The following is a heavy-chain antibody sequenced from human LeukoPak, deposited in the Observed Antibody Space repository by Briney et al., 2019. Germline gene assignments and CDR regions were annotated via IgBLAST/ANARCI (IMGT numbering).Heavy chain of an antibody. Sequence: GGSLRLSCAASGFTFSNYGMHWVRQAPGKGLQWVSVIYSGGDTYYADSVKGRFTISRDNSKNTLYLQMNSLRAEDTAVYYCARSIVVAVGAFDIWGQGTMVTVSS. D-gene: IGHD6-19*01. J-gene: IGHJ3*02. CDR2: IYSGGDT. CDR3: ARSIVVAVGAFDI. CDR1: GFTFSNYG. V-gene: IGHV3-66*01.